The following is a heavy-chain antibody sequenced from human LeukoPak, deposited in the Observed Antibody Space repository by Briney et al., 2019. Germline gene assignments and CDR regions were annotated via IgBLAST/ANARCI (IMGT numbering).Heavy chain of an antibody. CDR2: IIPIFGTA. D-gene: IGHD4-17*01. CDR1: GGTVSRYP. Sequence: SVKVSCKASGGTVSRYPISWVRQAPGQGLEWMGGIIPIFGTANYAQKFQGRVTMTRDTSISTAYMELSRLRSDDTAVYYCARVDGRTDYGDLYYFDYWGQGTLVTVSS. CDR3: ARVDGRTDYGDLYYFDY. J-gene: IGHJ4*02. V-gene: IGHV1-69*05.